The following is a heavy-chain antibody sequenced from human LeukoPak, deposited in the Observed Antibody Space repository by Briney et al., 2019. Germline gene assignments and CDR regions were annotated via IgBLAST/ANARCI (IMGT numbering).Heavy chain of an antibody. J-gene: IGHJ5*02. CDR1: GGSFSGYY. D-gene: IGHD3-10*01. CDR3: ARGGCTRYYGSGSYYSPNNWFDP. Sequence: PSETLSLTCAVYGGSFSGYYWSWIRQPPGKGLEWIGEINHSGSTNYNPSLKSRVTISVDTSKNQFSLKLSSVTAADTAVYYCARGGCTRYYGSGSYYSPNNWFDPWGQGTLVTVSS. CDR2: INHSGST. V-gene: IGHV4-34*01.